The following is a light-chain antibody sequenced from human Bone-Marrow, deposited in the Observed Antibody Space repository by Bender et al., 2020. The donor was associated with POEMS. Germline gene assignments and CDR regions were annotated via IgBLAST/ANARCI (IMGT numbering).Light chain of an antibody. V-gene: IGLV3-21*02. CDR1: ILGSKT. Sequence: SYVLTQSPSVSVAPGQTANITCGGNILGSKTVPWYQQRPGQAPVLVVSAENDRPSGIPERISGSNSGNTAILTMSRVEAGDEADYYCQVWDSNSDHYVFGSGTKVTVL. CDR3: QVWDSNSDHYV. CDR2: AEN. J-gene: IGLJ1*01.